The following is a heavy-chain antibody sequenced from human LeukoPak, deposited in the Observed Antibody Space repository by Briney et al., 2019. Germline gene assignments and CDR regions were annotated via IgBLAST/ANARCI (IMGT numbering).Heavy chain of an antibody. J-gene: IGHJ6*03. D-gene: IGHD3-9*01. CDR1: GFTFSSYA. V-gene: IGHV3-30*04. CDR2: ISYDGSNK. Sequence: GSLRLSCAASGFTFSSYAMHWVRQAPGKGLEWVAVISYDGSNKYYADSVKGRFTISRDNSKNTLYLQMNSLRAEDTAVYYCARANDNYYYYYMDVWGKGTTVTIS. CDR3: ARANDNYYYYYMDV.